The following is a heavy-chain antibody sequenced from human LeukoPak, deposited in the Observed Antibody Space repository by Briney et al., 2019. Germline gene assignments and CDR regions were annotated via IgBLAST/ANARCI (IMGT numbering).Heavy chain of an antibody. J-gene: IGHJ6*03. Sequence: GGSLRLSCAASGFTFSSYGMYWVRQAPGKGLEWVAFIRYDGSNKYYADAVKGRFTISRDNSKDTLYLQMNSLRAEDTGVYFCARALVTPGYHYYMDVWGKGTTVTVSS. CDR1: GFTFSSYG. CDR2: IRYDGSNK. V-gene: IGHV3-30*02. D-gene: IGHD4-17*01. CDR3: ARALVTPGYHYYMDV.